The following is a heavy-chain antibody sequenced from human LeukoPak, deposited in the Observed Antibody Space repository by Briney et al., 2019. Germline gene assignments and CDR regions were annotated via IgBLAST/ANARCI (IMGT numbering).Heavy chain of an antibody. J-gene: IGHJ4*02. D-gene: IGHD3-3*01. Sequence: PSQTLSLTCTVSGGSISSGDYYWSWIRQPPGKGLEWIGYIYYSGSTYYNPSLKSRVTISVDRSKNQFSLKLSSVTAADTAVYYCARGVKDFGVKIFDYWGQGTLVTVSS. CDR2: IYYSGST. CDR3: ARGVKDFGVKIFDY. CDR1: GGSISSGDYY. V-gene: IGHV4-30-4*01.